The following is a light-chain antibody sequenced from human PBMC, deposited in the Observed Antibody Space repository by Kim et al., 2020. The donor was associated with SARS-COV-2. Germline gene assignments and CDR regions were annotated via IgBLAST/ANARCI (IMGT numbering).Light chain of an antibody. J-gene: IGKJ2*01. Sequence: IQMTQSPSTLSASIGDRVTITCRASQMIDTWLAWYQQKPGKAPKLLIYLASTLENGVPPRFSGSGSGAEFTLTINSLQPDDFATYYCQHYSRFPYTFGQGTKGDIK. CDR1: QMIDTW. CDR3: QHYSRFPYT. CDR2: LAS. V-gene: IGKV1-5*03.